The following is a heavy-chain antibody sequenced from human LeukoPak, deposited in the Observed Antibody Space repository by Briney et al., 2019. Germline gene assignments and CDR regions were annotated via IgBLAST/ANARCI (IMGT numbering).Heavy chain of an antibody. J-gene: IGHJ4*02. CDR1: GLTFSNYW. CDR2: IKPDGSEK. CDR3: ARAVEMATISFGY. D-gene: IGHD5-24*01. V-gene: IGHV3-7*01. Sequence: GGSLRLSCAASGLTFSNYWRSWVRQAPGKGLEWVAIIKPDGSEKYYVDSVKGRFTISRDNAKNSLFLLMNSLRAEDTAVYYCARAVEMATISFGYWGQGTLVTVSS.